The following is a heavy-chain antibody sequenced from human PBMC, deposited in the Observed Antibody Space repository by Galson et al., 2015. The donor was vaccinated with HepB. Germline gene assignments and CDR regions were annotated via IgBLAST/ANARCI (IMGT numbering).Heavy chain of an antibody. CDR2: IFTYNGNT. CDR3: ARARYDISPPEL. J-gene: IGHJ1*01. CDR1: GYSFTNYG. D-gene: IGHD3/OR15-3a*01. V-gene: IGHV1-18*01. Sequence: SVKVSCKASGYSFTNYGISWVRQAPGQGLEWMGWIFTYNGNTNYGQKFQGRVTMTTDTSTNTVYMELRCLRSDDTAVYYCARARYDISPPELWGQGGLVIVSS.